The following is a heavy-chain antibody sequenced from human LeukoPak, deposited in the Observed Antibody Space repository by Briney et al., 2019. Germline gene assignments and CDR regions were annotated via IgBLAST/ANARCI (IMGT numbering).Heavy chain of an antibody. CDR1: GYTFTSYD. J-gene: IGHJ4*02. CDR3: ARELGYDSSGYIVDDY. D-gene: IGHD3-22*01. CDR2: MNPNSGNT. V-gene: IGHV1-8*01. Sequence: ASVKVSCKASGYTFTSYDINWVRQATGQGLEWMGWMNPNSGNTGYAQKFQGRVTMTRNTSISTAYMELSRLRSDDTAVYYCARELGYDSSGYIVDDYWGQGTLVTVSS.